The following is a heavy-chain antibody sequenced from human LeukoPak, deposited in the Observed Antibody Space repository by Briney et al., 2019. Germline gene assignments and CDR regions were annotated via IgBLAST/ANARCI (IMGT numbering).Heavy chain of an antibody. CDR2: IYTSGST. CDR3: AREGGWFDP. V-gene: IGHV4-61*02. D-gene: IGHD3-16*01. Sequence: PSETLSLTCTVPGGSITSGSYYWSWVRQPAGKGLEWIGRIYTSGSTNYNPALKSPVTTSVDTSKNQCSLKLSSVTAADTAIYYCAREGGWFDPWGQGTLVTVSS. CDR1: GGSITSGSYY. J-gene: IGHJ5*02.